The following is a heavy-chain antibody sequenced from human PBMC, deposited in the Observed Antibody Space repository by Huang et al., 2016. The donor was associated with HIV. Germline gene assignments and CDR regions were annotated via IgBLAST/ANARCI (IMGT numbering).Heavy chain of an antibody. CDR1: TFTFGAYW. J-gene: IGHJ6*02. Sequence: VESGGRSVQPGGSIRLSCVGATFTFGAYWMSWVRQPTGKGREWVANIKQDETEKYYVESVKGRFNISRDNAKKVLVLEMDALRVEDTAIYFCATKTAGMDIWGQGTTVIVSS. CDR2: IKQDETEK. CDR3: ATKTAGMDI. V-gene: IGHV3-7*01.